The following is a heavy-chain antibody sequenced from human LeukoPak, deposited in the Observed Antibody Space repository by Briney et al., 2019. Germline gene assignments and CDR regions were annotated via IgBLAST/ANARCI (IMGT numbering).Heavy chain of an antibody. D-gene: IGHD4-17*01. V-gene: IGHV3-30*02. J-gene: IGHJ4*02. Sequence: PGGSLRLSCAASGFTFSSYGMHWVRQAPGKGLEWVAFIRYDGSNKYYADSVKGRFTISRDNSKNTLYLRMNSLRAEDTAVYYCAKDQGSDYDYWGQGTLVTVSS. CDR2: IRYDGSNK. CDR1: GFTFSSYG. CDR3: AKDQGSDYDY.